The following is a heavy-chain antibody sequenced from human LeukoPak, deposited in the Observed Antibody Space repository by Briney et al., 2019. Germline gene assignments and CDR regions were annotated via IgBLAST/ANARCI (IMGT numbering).Heavy chain of an antibody. CDR3: ASLGDYYDSSGYYYALDY. Sequence: GGSLRLSCAASGFIFSNYWMSWVRQAPGKGLEWVANMNQDGSEKYYVGSVKGRFTISRDNAKNSLYLQMNSLRAEDTAVYYCASLGDYYDSSGYYYALDYWGQGTLVTVSS. V-gene: IGHV3-7*01. D-gene: IGHD3-22*01. CDR1: GFIFSNYW. CDR2: MNQDGSEK. J-gene: IGHJ4*02.